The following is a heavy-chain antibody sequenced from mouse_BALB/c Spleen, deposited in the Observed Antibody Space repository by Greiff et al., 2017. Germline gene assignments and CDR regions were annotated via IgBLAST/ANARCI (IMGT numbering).Heavy chain of an antibody. V-gene: IGHV1-80*01. CDR3: ARYGNPPAMDY. CDR1: GYAFSSYW. CDR2: IYPGDGDT. Sequence: QVQLQQSGAELVRPGSSVKISCKASGYAFSSYWMNWVKQRPGQGLEWIGQIYPGDGDTNYNGKFKGKATLTADKSSSTAYMQLSSLTSEDSAVYFCARYGNPPAMDYWGQGTSVTVSS. D-gene: IGHD2-1*01. J-gene: IGHJ4*01.